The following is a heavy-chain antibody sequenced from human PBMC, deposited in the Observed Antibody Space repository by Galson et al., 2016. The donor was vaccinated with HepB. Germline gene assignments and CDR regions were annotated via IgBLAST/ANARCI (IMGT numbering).Heavy chain of an antibody. CDR3: ARWRSSGDYVGGAFDI. D-gene: IGHD3-16*01. V-gene: IGHV4-31*03. J-gene: IGHJ3*02. CDR2: IYYSGST. CDR1: GGSISSGGYY. Sequence: TLSLTCTVSGGSISSGGYYWSWIRQHPGKGLEWIGYIYYSGSTYYNPSLTSRVTISVEPSKNQFSLKLSSVTAADTAVYYCARWRSSGDYVGGAFDIWGQGTMVTVSS.